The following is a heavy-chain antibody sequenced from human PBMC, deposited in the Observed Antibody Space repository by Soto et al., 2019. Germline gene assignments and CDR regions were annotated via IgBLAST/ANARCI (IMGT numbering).Heavy chain of an antibody. Sequence: GESLNISCKGSGYSFTSYWIGWVRQMPGKGLEWMGIIYPGDSDTRYSPSFQGQVTISADKSISTAYLQWSSLKASDTAMYYCARQHEYYDSSYYYYYGMDVWGQGTTVTVSS. D-gene: IGHD3-22*01. V-gene: IGHV5-51*01. CDR1: GYSFTSYW. J-gene: IGHJ6*02. CDR2: IYPGDSDT. CDR3: ARQHEYYDSSYYYYYGMDV.